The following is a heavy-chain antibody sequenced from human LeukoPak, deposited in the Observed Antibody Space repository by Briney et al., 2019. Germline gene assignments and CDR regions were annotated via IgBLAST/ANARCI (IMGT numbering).Heavy chain of an antibody. D-gene: IGHD6-19*01. CDR3: ARNIVVAGHDY. CDR1: GYSISSGYY. V-gene: IGHV4-61*05. J-gene: IGHJ4*02. CDR2: IYYSGST. Sequence: TSETLSLTCTVSGYSISSGYYWGWIRQPPGKGLEWIGYIYYSGSTNYNPSLKSRVTISVDTSKNQFSLKLSSVTAADTAVYYCARNIVVAGHDYWGQGTLVTVSS.